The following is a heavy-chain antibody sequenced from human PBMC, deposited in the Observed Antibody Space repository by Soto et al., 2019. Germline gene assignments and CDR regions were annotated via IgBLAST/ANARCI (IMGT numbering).Heavy chain of an antibody. CDR3: ARHIAVSGTRGFDF. V-gene: IGHV4-4*02. Sequence: QVQLQESGPGLMKPSGTLSLTCAVSGGSISTNWWSWVRQPPGKGLEWIGEIYHSGRTNYNPSLMNRATVSMDKSQNLLSLNLNSVTAADTAGYYCARHIAVSGTRGFDFWGQGTLVTVSS. D-gene: IGHD6-19*01. CDR2: IYHSGRT. J-gene: IGHJ4*02. CDR1: GGSISTNW.